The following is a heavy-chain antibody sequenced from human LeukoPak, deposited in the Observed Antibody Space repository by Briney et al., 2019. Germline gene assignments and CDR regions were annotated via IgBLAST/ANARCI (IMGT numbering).Heavy chain of an antibody. CDR2: INPNSGGT. D-gene: IGHD6-13*01. CDR1: GYTFTGYY. V-gene: IGHV1-2*02. Sequence: VSVKVSCKASGYTFTGYYMHWVRQAPGQGLEWMGWINPNSGGTNYAQKFQGRVTMTRDTSISTAYMELSRLRSDDTAVYYCARDFRAAASDDYFDYWGQGTLVTVSS. J-gene: IGHJ4*02. CDR3: ARDFRAAASDDYFDY.